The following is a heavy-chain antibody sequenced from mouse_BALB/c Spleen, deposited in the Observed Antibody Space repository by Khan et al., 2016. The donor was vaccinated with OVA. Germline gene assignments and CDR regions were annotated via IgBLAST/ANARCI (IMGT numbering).Heavy chain of an antibody. D-gene: IGHD2-12*01. J-gene: IGHJ3*01. V-gene: IGHV1-26*01. Sequence: VQLQQSGPDLVKPGASVKISCKASGYSFTLYYMTWVKQSHGKSLEWIGRVNPNTGGSDYNQEFKGKAILTVDKSSNTAYLVLHSLTFEDSAVYNSARGDDFCAYWGQGTLVTVSA. CDR1: GYSFTLYY. CDR2: VNPNTGGS. CDR3: ARGDDFCAY.